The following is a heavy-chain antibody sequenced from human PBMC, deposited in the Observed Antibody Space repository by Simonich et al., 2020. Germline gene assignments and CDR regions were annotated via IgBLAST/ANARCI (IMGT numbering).Heavy chain of an antibody. D-gene: IGHD1-1*01. CDR3: ARANERDY. Sequence: EVQLVESGGGLVKPGGSLRLSCAASGFTFSSYSMNWVGPAPGKGAAWVSSLSSSSSYIYYADSVKGRFTISRDNAKNSLYLQMNSLRAEDTAVYYCARANERDYWGQGTLVTVSS. CDR1: GFTFSSYS. CDR2: LSSSSSYI. J-gene: IGHJ4*02. V-gene: IGHV3-21*01.